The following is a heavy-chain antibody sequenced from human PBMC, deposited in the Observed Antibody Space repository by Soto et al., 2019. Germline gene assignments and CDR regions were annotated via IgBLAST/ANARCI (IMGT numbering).Heavy chain of an antibody. CDR2: ISAYNGNT. V-gene: IGHV1-18*01. J-gene: IGHJ4*02. Sequence: QVQLVQSGAEVKKPGASVKVSCKASGYTFTSYGISWVRQAPGQGLEWMGWISAYNGNTNYAQKLQGRVTMTTDTATSTAYMELRSLRSDDTAVYYCARVLILDSSAVGKGDYWGQGTLVTVSS. CDR1: GYTFTSYG. D-gene: IGHD6-19*01. CDR3: ARVLILDSSAVGKGDY.